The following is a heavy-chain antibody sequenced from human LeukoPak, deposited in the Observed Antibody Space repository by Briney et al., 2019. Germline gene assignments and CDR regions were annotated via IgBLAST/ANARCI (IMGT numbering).Heavy chain of an antibody. CDR3: ARGHLRWLQLMFGY. CDR1: GYTFTSYD. D-gene: IGHD5-24*01. V-gene: IGHV1-8*01. J-gene: IGHJ4*02. CDR2: MNPNSGNT. Sequence: ASVKVSCKASGYTFTSYDINWVRQATGQGLEWMGWMNPNSGNTGYAQKFQGRVTMTRNTSISTAYMELSSLRSEDTAVSYCARGHLRWLQLMFGYWGQGTLVTVSS.